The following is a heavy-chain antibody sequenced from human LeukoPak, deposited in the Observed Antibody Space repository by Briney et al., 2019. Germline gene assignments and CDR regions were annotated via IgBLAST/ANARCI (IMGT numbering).Heavy chain of an antibody. CDR1: GFTFSSYA. CDR3: ARGKWSVAAAGTFY. J-gene: IGHJ4*02. V-gene: IGHV3-30-3*01. Sequence: SCKASGFTFSSYAMHWVRQAPGKGLEWVAVISYDGSNKYYADSVKGRFTISRDNSKNTLYLQMNSLRAEDTAVYYCARGKWSVAAAGTFYWGQGTLVTVSS. CDR2: ISYDGSNK. D-gene: IGHD6-13*01.